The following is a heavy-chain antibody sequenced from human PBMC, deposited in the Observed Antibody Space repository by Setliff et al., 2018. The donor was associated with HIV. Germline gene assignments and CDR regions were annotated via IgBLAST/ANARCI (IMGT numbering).Heavy chain of an antibody. V-gene: IGHV4-31*03. CDR3: AGFSYNFWVYRFDH. CDR2: IYYSGST. Sequence: PSETLSLTCSVSGGSTTSGGYYWSWIRQHPGKGLEYIGYIYYSGSTYYNPSLKSRVTMSIDTSTQQFFLNVTSVTAADTAVYYCAGFSYNFWVYRFDHWGQGALVT. J-gene: IGHJ4*02. CDR1: GGSTTSGGYY. D-gene: IGHD3-3*01.